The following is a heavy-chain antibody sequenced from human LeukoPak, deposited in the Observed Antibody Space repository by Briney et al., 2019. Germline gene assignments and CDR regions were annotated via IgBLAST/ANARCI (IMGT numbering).Heavy chain of an antibody. CDR1: GGSISSYY. V-gene: IGHV4-59*01. Sequence: SETLSLTCTVSGGSISSYYWSWIRQPPGKGLEWIGYIYYSGSTNYNPSLKSRVTISVDTSKNEFSLKLTSVTAADTAVYFCARWTDCGGDCHILDHWGQGILVTVSS. CDR2: IYYSGST. J-gene: IGHJ4*02. CDR3: ARWTDCGGDCHILDH. D-gene: IGHD2-21*02.